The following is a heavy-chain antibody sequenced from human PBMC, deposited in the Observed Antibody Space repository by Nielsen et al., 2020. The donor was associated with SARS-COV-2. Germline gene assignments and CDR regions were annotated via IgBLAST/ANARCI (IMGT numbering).Heavy chain of an antibody. CDR1: GFTFNTYA. Sequence: GESLKISCAASGFTFNTYAMSWIRQAPGKGLELISAIIGGGTNSFYADSVKGRFTISRDNSNHTLYLQLTNLRAEDTAVYYCANDFGDCGSSTCRPKWGQGSRITVSS. CDR2: IIGGGTNS. D-gene: IGHD2-2*01. CDR3: ANDFGDCGSSTCRPK. J-gene: IGHJ4*02. V-gene: IGHV3-23*01.